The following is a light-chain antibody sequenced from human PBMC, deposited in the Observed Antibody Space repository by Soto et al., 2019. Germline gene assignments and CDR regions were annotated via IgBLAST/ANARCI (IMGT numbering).Light chain of an antibody. J-gene: IGKJ1*01. Sequence: DIQMTQSPSTLSASVGDRVTITCRASQSINNWLAWYQQKPGKAPKLLIYKASNLDIGVPSRFSVSGSGTEFTLTISSLQQDDFATYYCQQYDTYWTFGQGTKVEIK. CDR1: QSINNW. CDR2: KAS. V-gene: IGKV1-5*03. CDR3: QQYDTYWT.